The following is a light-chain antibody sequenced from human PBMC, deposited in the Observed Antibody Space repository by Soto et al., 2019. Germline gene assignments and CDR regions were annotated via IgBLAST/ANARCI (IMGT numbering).Light chain of an antibody. CDR3: QQYGSSYPWT. J-gene: IGKJ1*01. V-gene: IGKV3-20*01. Sequence: EIVMTQSPATLSVSPGERATLSCRASQSVSSNYLAWYQQKPGQAPRLLIYGASSRATGIPDRSSGSGSGTDFTLTIRRLEPEDFAVYYCQQYGSSYPWTFGQGTKVDIK. CDR1: QSVSSNY. CDR2: GAS.